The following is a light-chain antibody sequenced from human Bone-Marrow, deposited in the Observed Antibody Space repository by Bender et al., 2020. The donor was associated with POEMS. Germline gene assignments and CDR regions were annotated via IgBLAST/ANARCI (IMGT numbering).Light chain of an antibody. CDR2: LVS. CDR3: CSYAGSGNFGV. V-gene: IGLV2-23*02. J-gene: IGLJ1*01. Sequence: QSVLTQPPSASGTPGQRVTISCTGTGGDVGSYSLVSWYQQHPGRAPKLIIYLVSQRPSGISDRFSGSKSGYTASLTISGLQVGDEAEYYCCSYAGSGNFGVFGTGTKVTVL. CDR1: GGDVGSYSL.